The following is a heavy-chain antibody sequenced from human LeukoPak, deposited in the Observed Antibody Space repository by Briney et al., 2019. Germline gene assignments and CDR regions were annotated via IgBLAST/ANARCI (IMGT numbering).Heavy chain of an antibody. V-gene: IGHV3-30*18. CDR3: AKDHYDILTGYYFPDY. CDR2: ISYDGSNK. J-gene: IGHJ4*02. D-gene: IGHD3-9*01. Sequence: GGSLRLSCAASGFTFSSYGMHWVRQAPGKGLVWVAVISYDGSNKYYADPVKGRFTISRDNSKNTLYLQMNSLRAEDTAVYYCAKDHYDILTGYYFPDYWGQGTLVTVSS. CDR1: GFTFSSYG.